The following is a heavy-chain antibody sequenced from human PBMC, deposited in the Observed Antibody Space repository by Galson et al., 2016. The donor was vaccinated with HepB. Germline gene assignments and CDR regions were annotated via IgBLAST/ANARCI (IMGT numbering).Heavy chain of an antibody. J-gene: IGHJ4*02. D-gene: IGHD3-10*01. CDR1: GYSFTSYY. Sequence: QSGAEVKKPGESLRISCKGSGYSFTSYYITWVRQMPGKGLEWMGRIDPSDSYTNYSPSVQGHVTISADKSISTVYLQWSSLKASDTAMYYCARHLTTVRYDYWGQGTQVIVSS. CDR3: ARHLTTVRYDY. CDR2: IDPSDSYT. V-gene: IGHV5-10-1*01.